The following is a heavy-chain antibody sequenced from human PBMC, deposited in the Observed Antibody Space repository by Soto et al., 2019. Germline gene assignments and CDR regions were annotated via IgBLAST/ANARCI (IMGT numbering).Heavy chain of an antibody. V-gene: IGHV4-59*08. J-gene: IGHJ4*02. Sequence: SXTRSLTCTVSGGSIGSYYWSWIRQPPEKGRGWIGNXYNCGXTHNTHYLKSXXTISVNTXXNQFYLKLSSVTATDTAVYYCARHETLHGNYYYWGQGPLVTLS. CDR2: XYNCGXT. CDR1: GGSIGSYY. D-gene: IGHD4-17*01. CDR3: ARHETLHGNYYY.